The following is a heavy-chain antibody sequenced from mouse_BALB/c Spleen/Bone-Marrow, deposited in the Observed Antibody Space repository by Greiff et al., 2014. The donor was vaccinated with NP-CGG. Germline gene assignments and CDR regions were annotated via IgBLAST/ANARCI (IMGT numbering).Heavy chain of an antibody. CDR2: IYPGNNDA. CDR3: ARNWDWVFAD. CDR1: GFTFTNYW. V-gene: IGHV1-5*01. J-gene: IGHJ3*01. Sequence: EVQLQQSGTVLARPGASLRLSCKASGFTFTNYWINWIQQSPGQGLEWIGGIYPGNNDAKYTQKFKAKAKLTAVTSTSTADMELSSLTNEDSAVYYCARNWDWVFADWGQGTLVTVSA. D-gene: IGHD4-1*01.